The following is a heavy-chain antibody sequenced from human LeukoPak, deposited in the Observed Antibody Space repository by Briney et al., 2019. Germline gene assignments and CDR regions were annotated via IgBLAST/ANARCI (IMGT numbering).Heavy chain of an antibody. CDR2: ISGSGGST. CDR3: ARARSFFSYMDV. Sequence: GGSLRLSCAASGFTFSDNYMSWIRQAPGKGLEWVSAISGSGGSTYYADSVKGRFTISRDNSKNTLYLQMGSLRVEDMAVYYCARARSFFSYMDVWGKGTTVTISS. D-gene: IGHD3-10*01. J-gene: IGHJ6*03. CDR1: GFTFSDNY. V-gene: IGHV3-23*01.